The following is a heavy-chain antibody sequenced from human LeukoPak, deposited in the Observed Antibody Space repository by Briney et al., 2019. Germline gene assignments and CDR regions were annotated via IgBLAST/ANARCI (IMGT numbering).Heavy chain of an antibody. J-gene: IGHJ6*02. Sequence: PGGSLRLSCAASGFTFSIHGMNWVRQTPGKGLEWVSYIINSGGTIYYADSVQGRFTISRDNAKNSLYLQMNSFRDEDTAVYYCARVGRGLYSMDVWGQGTTVTVSS. D-gene: IGHD3-10*01. CDR1: GFTFSIHG. V-gene: IGHV3-48*02. CDR3: ARVGRGLYSMDV. CDR2: IINSGGTI.